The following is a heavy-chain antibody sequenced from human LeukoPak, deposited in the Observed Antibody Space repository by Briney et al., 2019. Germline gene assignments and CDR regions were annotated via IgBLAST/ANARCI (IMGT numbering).Heavy chain of an antibody. CDR1: GGTFSSYA. J-gene: IGHJ4*02. V-gene: IGHV1-69*04. D-gene: IGHD2-8*01. CDR3: ASARQRHCTNGVCPSLTDS. Sequence: SVKVSCKASGGTFSSYAINWVRQAPGQGLEWMGRIIRGLGISNYAQKFQGRVRITADKSTSTTYMELSSLRSEDTAVYYCASARQRHCTNGVCPSLTDSWGQGTLVTVSS. CDR2: IIRGLGIS.